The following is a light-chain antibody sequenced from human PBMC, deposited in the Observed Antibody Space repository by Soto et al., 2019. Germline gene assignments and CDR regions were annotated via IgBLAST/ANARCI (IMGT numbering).Light chain of an antibody. CDR3: QQSYSTPKNT. CDR1: QSITTY. Sequence: DIEMTQSPSSLSASVGDRVTITFRASQSITTYLNWYQQKPGGAHKVLIYASSVLQSGVPSRFSGSGSGTDFTITISDLQPADYATYFCQQSYSTPKNTFGPETRVDV. J-gene: IGKJ3*01. CDR2: ASS. V-gene: IGKV1-39*01.